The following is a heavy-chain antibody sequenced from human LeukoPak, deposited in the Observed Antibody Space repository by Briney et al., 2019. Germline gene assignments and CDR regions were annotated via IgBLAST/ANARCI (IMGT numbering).Heavy chain of an antibody. CDR1: GFTFSSYG. J-gene: IGHJ4*02. V-gene: IGHV3-33*01. D-gene: IGHD1-26*01. Sequence: GGSLRLSCATSGFTFSSYGMHWVRQAPGKGLEWVAVTWYDGSNKYYADSVKGRFTISRDNSKSTLYLQMSSLKPEDTAVYYCASRGSYSSFDYWGQGTLVTVSS. CDR2: TWYDGSNK. CDR3: ASRGSYSSFDY.